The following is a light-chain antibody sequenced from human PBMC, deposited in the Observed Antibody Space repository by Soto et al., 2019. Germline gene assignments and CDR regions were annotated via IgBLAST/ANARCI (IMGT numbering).Light chain of an antibody. CDR3: SSYAGTNRV. CDR2: EVT. CDR1: SSDVGANNY. J-gene: IGLJ1*01. V-gene: IGLV2-8*01. Sequence: QSALTQPPSASGSPGQSVTISCTGTSSDVGANNYVSWYQQHPGKAPKLMIYEVTKRPSGVPDRFSGSKSGNTASLTVSGLQAEYEADYYRSSYAGTNRVFGTGTKVTVL.